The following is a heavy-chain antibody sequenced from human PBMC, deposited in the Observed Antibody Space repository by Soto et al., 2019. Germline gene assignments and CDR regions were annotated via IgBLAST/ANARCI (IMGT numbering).Heavy chain of an antibody. CDR1: GYTFTSYD. D-gene: IGHD6-19*01. J-gene: IGHJ6*02. CDR2: MSPNSGNT. Sequence: GASVKVSCKASGYTFTSYDINWVRQATGQGLEWMGWMSPNSGNTGYAQKFQGRVTMTRNTSISTAYMELSSLRSEDTAVYYCARGPYSSGWLSYYYYYGMDVWGQGTTVTVSS. V-gene: IGHV1-8*01. CDR3: ARGPYSSGWLSYYYYYGMDV.